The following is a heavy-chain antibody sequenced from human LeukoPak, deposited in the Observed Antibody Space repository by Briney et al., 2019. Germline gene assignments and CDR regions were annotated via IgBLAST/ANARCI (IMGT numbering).Heavy chain of an antibody. D-gene: IGHD2-2*01. CDR1: GFTFSNSG. Sequence: GGSLRLSCAVSGFTFSNSGMNWVRQAPGKGLEWVSGISGSGGSTYYADSVKGRFTISRDNSKNMVYLQMNSLRAEDTAIYYCAKEQYQLLPYGTFDYWGQGTLVTVSS. J-gene: IGHJ4*02. CDR3: AKEQYQLLPYGTFDY. CDR2: ISGSGGST. V-gene: IGHV3-23*01.